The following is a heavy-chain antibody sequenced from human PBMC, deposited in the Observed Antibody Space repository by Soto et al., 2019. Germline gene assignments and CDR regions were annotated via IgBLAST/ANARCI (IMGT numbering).Heavy chain of an antibody. J-gene: IGHJ4*02. Sequence: QIHLVQSGAEVRKPGASVNVSCKTSGYIFTNYGVSWVRQAPGEGLEVVAWISAYNGYPKYGQRFQGRVTLSTDASTTTGYMELRNLRSDDTAVYYCARWSSGALYECWGQGTLLTVSS. CDR2: ISAYNGYP. CDR1: GYIFTNYG. V-gene: IGHV1-18*04. CDR3: ARWSSGALYEC. D-gene: IGHD3-16*01.